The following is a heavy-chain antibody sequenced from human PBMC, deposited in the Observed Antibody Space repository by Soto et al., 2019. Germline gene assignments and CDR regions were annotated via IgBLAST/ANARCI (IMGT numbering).Heavy chain of an antibody. CDR3: TTDPGAGYYDSSGYYPPRVDY. CDR2: IKSKTDGGTT. V-gene: IGHV3-15*07. J-gene: IGHJ4*02. CDR1: GFTFSNAW. D-gene: IGHD3-22*01. Sequence: EVQLVESGGGLVKPGGSLRLSCAASGFTFSNAWMNWVRQAPGKGLEWVGRIKSKTDGGTTDYAAPVKGRFTISRDDSKNTLYLQMNSLKTEDTAVYYCTTDPGAGYYDSSGYYPPRVDYWGQGTLVTVSS.